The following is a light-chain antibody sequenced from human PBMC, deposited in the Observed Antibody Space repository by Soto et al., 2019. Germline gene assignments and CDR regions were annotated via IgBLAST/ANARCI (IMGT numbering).Light chain of an antibody. J-gene: IGLJ3*02. Sequence: QSALTQPASVSGSPGQSITLSCTGTSSDVGAYNHVSWYQQHPGKVPKFMIYEVTNRPSGVSNRFSASKFGNPASLTISGLQAEELVIYYCGYFTGGGAWVFGGGT. CDR3: GYFTGGGAWV. V-gene: IGLV2-14*03. CDR1: SSDVGAYNH. CDR2: EVT.